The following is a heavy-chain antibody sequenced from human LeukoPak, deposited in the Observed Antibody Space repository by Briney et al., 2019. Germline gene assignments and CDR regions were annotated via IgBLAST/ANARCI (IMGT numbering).Heavy chain of an antibody. J-gene: IGHJ4*02. CDR2: ISGSGGSK. CDR3: AKEGGYDFPSYFDY. V-gene: IGHV3-23*01. Sequence: GGSLRLSCAASGFTFSSYAMSWVRQAPGKALEWVSAISGSGGSKYYADSVKGRFTISRDNSKNTLYLQMNSLRAEDTAGYYCAKEGGYDFPSYFDYWGQGTLVTVSS. D-gene: IGHD5-12*01. CDR1: GFTFSSYA.